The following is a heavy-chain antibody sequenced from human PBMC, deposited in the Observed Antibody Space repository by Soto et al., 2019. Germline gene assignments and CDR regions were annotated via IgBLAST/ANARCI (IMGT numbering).Heavy chain of an antibody. Sequence: QGQLVQSGPEVKKPGASVKVSCKASGYTFSRYGISWVRQAPGQGLEWMGWVSGYNGDTKYAQKVQGRVTMTIDTSTYTAYMELRSLTSDDTAKYYCAKNGQPPYYYYGMDVWGQGTTVTFSS. CDR3: AKNGQPPYYYYGMDV. CDR1: GYTFSRYG. D-gene: IGHD2-8*01. CDR2: VSGYNGDT. J-gene: IGHJ6*02. V-gene: IGHV1-18*01.